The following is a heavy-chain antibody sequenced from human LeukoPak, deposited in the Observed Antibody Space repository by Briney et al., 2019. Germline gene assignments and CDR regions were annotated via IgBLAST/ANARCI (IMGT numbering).Heavy chain of an antibody. Sequence: GGSLRLSCAASGFTFSNYWMHWVRQAPGQGLVWVSRINSDGINTSYADSVRGRFTISRDNAKNTLNLQMNSLRAEDTAVYYCARDLGQYYDTSDNWFDPWGQGTLVTVSS. D-gene: IGHD3-22*01. CDR3: ARDLGQYYDTSDNWFDP. CDR2: INSDGINT. J-gene: IGHJ5*02. CDR1: GFTFSNYW. V-gene: IGHV3-74*01.